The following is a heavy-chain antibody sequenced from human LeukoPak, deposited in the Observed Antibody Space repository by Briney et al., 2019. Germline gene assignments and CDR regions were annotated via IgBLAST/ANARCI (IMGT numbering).Heavy chain of an antibody. CDR3: ARWNILTGYSLDY. Sequence: PSETLSLTCTVSGGSISSYYWSWIRQPPGKGLEWIGYIYYSGSTNYNPSLKSRVTISVDTSKNPFSLKLSSVTAADTAVYYCARWNILTGYSLDYWGQGTLVTVSS. J-gene: IGHJ4*02. CDR1: GGSISSYY. V-gene: IGHV4-59*01. D-gene: IGHD3-9*01. CDR2: IYYSGST.